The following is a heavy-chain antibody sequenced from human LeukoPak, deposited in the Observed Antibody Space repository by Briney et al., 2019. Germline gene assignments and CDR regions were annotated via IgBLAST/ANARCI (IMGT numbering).Heavy chain of an antibody. CDR3: AKDSVWLQFDY. CDR2: ISGSGGGT. V-gene: IGHV3-23*01. Sequence: GGSLRLSCAASGFTFNNYAMNWVRQAPGKGLEWVSGISGSGGGTYYADSVKGRFTISRDNSRNTLYLQMNSLRAEDTAVYYCAKDSVWLQFDYWGQGTLVTVSS. CDR1: GFTFNNYA. J-gene: IGHJ4*02. D-gene: IGHD3-22*01.